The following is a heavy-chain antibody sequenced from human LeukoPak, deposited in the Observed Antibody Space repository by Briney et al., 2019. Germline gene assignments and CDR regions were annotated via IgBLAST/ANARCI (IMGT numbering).Heavy chain of an antibody. CDR1: GFTFSTYW. CDR3: ARDSITGTTNDY. Sequence: GGSLRLSCAASGFTFSTYWMSWVRQAPGKGLEWVANIKEDGSEKYYVDSVKGRFTISRDNAKNSLYQQMNSLRAEDTAVYYCARDSITGTTNDYWGQGTLVTVSS. V-gene: IGHV3-7*01. D-gene: IGHD1-7*01. J-gene: IGHJ4*02. CDR2: IKEDGSEK.